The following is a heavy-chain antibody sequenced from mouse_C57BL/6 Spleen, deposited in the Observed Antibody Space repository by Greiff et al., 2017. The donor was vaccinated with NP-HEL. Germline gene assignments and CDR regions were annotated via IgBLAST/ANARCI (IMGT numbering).Heavy chain of an antibody. Sequence: QVQLQQSGAELVMPGASVKLSCKASGYTFTRYWMHWVKQRPGQGLEWIGEIDSSDNYTNYNQKFKGKSTLTVDKSSSTAYMQLSRLTSEDSAVYCCARSELLRYLNYWGQGTTLTVSS. CDR3: ARSELLRYLNY. D-gene: IGHD1-1*01. V-gene: IGHV1-69*01. CDR1: GYTFTRYW. J-gene: IGHJ2*01. CDR2: IDSSDNYT.